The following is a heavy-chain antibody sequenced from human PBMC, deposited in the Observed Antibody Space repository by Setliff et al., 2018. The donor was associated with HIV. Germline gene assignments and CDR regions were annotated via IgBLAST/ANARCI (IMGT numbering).Heavy chain of an antibody. D-gene: IGHD3-10*01. V-gene: IGHV4-39*07. CDR2: IYTSGGT. Sequence: SETLSLTCIVSGGSINSTSYYWGWIRQPPGQGLEWIGRIYTSGGTNYNPSLESRATISLDTSKNQFSLKLTSVTAADTAMYYCARGGTMIRGLDYWGQGTLVTVSS. J-gene: IGHJ4*02. CDR1: GGSINSTSYY. CDR3: ARGGTMIRGLDY.